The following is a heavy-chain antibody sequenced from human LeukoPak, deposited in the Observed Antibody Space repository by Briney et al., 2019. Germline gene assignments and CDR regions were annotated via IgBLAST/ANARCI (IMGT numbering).Heavy chain of an antibody. CDR2: IYSGGST. Sequence: GSLRLSCAASGFTVSSNYMSWVRQAPGKGLEWVSVIYSGGSTYYADSVKGRFTISRDNSKNTLYLQMNSLRAEDTAVYYCARDFIDYDSSGYFQRAEYFQHWGQGTLVTVSS. CDR3: ARDFIDYDSSGYFQRAEYFQH. D-gene: IGHD3-22*01. J-gene: IGHJ1*01. CDR1: GFTVSSNY. V-gene: IGHV3-66*01.